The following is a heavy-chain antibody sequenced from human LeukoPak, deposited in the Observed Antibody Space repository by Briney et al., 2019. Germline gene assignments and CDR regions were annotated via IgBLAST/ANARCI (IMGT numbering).Heavy chain of an antibody. CDR3: ARVLAIFGLDTTDFYMDV. D-gene: IGHD3/OR15-3a*01. V-gene: IGHV4-59*01. CDR1: GGSISSYY. J-gene: IGHJ6*03. Sequence: PSETLSLTCTVSGGSISSYYWSWIRQPPGKGLEWIGYTSGSISDNPSLKSRVAVSVDPSQNQVSLSLTSVTAADTAVYYCARVLAIFGLDTTDFYMDVWGKGTTVIVSS. CDR2: TSGSI.